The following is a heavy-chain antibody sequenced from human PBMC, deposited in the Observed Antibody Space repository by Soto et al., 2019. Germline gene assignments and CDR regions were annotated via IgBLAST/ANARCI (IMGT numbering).Heavy chain of an antibody. CDR2: ISGSGGST. J-gene: IGHJ4*02. V-gene: IGHV3-23*01. CDR3: ATSRIPKARVDY. CDR1: GFTFSSYA. D-gene: IGHD2-2*01. Sequence: EVQLLESGGGLVQPGGSLRLSCAASGFTFSSYAMSWVAQAPGKGLEWVSAISGSGGSTYYADSVKGRFTISRDNSKNSLDLQMNSLRAEDTAVYYCATSRIPKARVDYWGQGTLVTGSS.